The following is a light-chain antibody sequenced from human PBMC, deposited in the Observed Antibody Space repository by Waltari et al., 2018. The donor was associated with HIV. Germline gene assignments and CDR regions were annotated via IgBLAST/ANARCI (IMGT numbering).Light chain of an antibody. CDR3: AVWDDSLSEYV. J-gene: IGLJ1*01. CDR2: RSS. V-gene: IGLV1-44*01. Sequence: QSVLTQPPSASGAPGQRVTISCSVSFSNIGSNTVNWYQQLPGTAPRPLLYRSSQRPSGVPDRFSGSRSDTSASLDISGLHSEDEGDYYCAVWDDSLSEYVFATGTKVFVL. CDR1: FSNIGSNT.